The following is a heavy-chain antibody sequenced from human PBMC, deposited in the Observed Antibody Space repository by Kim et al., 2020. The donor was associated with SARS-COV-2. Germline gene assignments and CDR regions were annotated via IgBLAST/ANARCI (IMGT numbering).Heavy chain of an antibody. V-gene: IGHV4-59*12. Sequence: SETLSLTCTVSGGSIGTSYCSWMRQPPGKGLEWIGCINYSGNTNYKSSLRGRVTISLDTSKNQFSLKLTSVTTADTAIYYCARGQSTWNPWGQGNLVTV. J-gene: IGHJ5*02. D-gene: IGHD1-1*01. CDR3: ARGQSTWNP. CDR2: INYSGNT. CDR1: GGSIGTSY.